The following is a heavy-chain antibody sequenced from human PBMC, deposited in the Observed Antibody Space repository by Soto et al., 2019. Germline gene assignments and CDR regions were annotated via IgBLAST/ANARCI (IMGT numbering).Heavy chain of an antibody. CDR2: IRQDGSEK. CDR3: ARSWAPDY. CDR1: GFTFSTYW. Sequence: GGSLRLSCAASGFTFSTYWMSWVRQAPGKGLEWVATIRQDGSEKHCVDSVEGRFTISRDNAKNSLYLQMNSLRDGDTAVYYCARSWAPDYWGRGTLVTVSS. J-gene: IGHJ4*02. V-gene: IGHV3-7*01. D-gene: IGHD6-13*01.